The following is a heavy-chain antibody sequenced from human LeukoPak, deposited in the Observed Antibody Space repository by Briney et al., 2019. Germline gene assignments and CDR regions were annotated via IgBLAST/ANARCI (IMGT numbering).Heavy chain of an antibody. Sequence: ASVKVSCKASGYTFTGYYMHWVRQAPGQGLEWMGWINPNSGGTNYAQKFQGRVTMARDTSISTAYMELSRLRSDDTAVYYCARGSEYQLLSPYYMDVWGKGTTVTVSS. J-gene: IGHJ6*03. CDR1: GYTFTGYY. V-gene: IGHV1-2*02. CDR2: INPNSGGT. D-gene: IGHD2-2*01. CDR3: ARGSEYQLLSPYYMDV.